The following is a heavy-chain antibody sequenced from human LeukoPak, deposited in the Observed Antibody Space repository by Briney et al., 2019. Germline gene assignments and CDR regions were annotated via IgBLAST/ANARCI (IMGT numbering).Heavy chain of an antibody. V-gene: IGHV3-74*01. CDR1: GFTFTNYW. CDR3: ARDGVALDP. CDR2: IDGDGSST. D-gene: IGHD2-8*01. Sequence: PGGSLRLSCAASGFTFTNYWMHWVRPAPGKGLVWVSRIDGDGSSTNYADSVKGRFTISRDNAKNTLYLQMHSLRAEDTAVYYCARDGVALDPWGQGTLVTVSS. J-gene: IGHJ5*02.